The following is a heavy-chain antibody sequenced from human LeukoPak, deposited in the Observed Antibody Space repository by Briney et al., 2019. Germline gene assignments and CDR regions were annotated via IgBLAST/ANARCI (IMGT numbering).Heavy chain of an antibody. CDR3: ARSRTSDYDILTGYSETNWFDP. CDR2: ISSSSSYI. J-gene: IGHJ5*02. V-gene: IGHV3-21*01. D-gene: IGHD3-9*01. CDR1: GFTFSSYS. Sequence: PGGSLRLSCAASGFTFSSYSMNWVRQAPGKGPAWVSSISSSSSYIYYADSVKGRFTISRDNAKNSLYLQMNSLRAEDTAVYYCARSRTSDYDILTGYSETNWFDPWGQGTLVTVSS.